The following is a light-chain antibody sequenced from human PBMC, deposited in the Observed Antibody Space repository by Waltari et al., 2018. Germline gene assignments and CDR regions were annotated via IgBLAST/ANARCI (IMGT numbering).Light chain of an antibody. V-gene: IGKV3-20*01. CDR2: DAS. Sequence: IIFTHSPCTLSCSPGERATLSCRASQIISKYLAWYQKKPGQAPRLLIYDASIRATGIPDSFSGSGYGTDFSLKISRLEHEDYAVYYCKKYGSLKETLGRGTKVEIK. J-gene: IGKJ1*01. CDR3: KKYGSLKET. CDR1: QIISKY.